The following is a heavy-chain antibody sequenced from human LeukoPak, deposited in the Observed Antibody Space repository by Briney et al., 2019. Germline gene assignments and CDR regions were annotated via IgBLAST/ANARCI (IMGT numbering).Heavy chain of an antibody. CDR1: GFTFSNYA. V-gene: IGHV3-23*01. CDR3: AKTQGYYDA. J-gene: IGHJ5*02. D-gene: IGHD2-15*01. CDR2: IYGSDDKT. Sequence: GGSLRLSCVASGFTFSNYAMSWVRQAPGKGLELVSGIYGSDDKTVYGDAVKGRFTISRDHSKNTLYLQMNSLRADDTAVSYCAKTQGYYDAWGQGALVTVSS.